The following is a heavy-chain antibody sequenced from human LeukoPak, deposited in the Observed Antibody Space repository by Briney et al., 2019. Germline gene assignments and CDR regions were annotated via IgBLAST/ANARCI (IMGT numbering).Heavy chain of an antibody. V-gene: IGHV3-30*02. Sequence: PGGSLRLSCAASGFTFSSYGMHWVRQAPGKGLEWVAFIRYDGSNKYYADSVKGRFTISRDNSKNTLYLQMNSLRAEDTAVYYCAKTYSSGWYGGPTAEYFQHWGQGTLVTVSS. CDR1: GFTFSSYG. J-gene: IGHJ1*01. CDR2: IRYDGSNK. D-gene: IGHD6-19*01. CDR3: AKTYSSGWYGGPTAEYFQH.